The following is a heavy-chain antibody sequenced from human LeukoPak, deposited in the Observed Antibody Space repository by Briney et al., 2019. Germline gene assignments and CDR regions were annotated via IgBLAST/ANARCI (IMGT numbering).Heavy chain of an antibody. V-gene: IGHV1-69*04. D-gene: IGHD2-15*01. CDR1: GGTFSSYA. J-gene: IGHJ6*02. CDR3: ARGTQPSYCSGGSCHLGYYYYYGMDV. CDR2: IIPILGIA. Sequence: ASAKVSCKASGGTFSSYAISWVRQAPGQGLEWMGRIIPILGIANYAQKFQGRVTITADKSTSTAYMELSSLRSEDTAVYYCARGTQPSYCSGGSCHLGYYYYYGMDVWGQGTTVTVSS.